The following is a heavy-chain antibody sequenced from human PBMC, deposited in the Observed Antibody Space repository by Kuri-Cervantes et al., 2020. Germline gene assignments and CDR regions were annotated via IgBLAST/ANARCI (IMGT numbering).Heavy chain of an antibody. V-gene: IGHV3-30*02. J-gene: IGHJ4*02. CDR3: ANTNYDFWSGYYRGGVDY. CDR1: GFTFSRYS. CDR2: IRYDGSNK. Sequence: GGSLRLSCAASGFTFSRYSMNWVRQAPGKGLEWVAFIRYDGSNKYYADSVKGRFTISRDNSKNTLYPQMNSLRADDTAVYYCANTNYDFWSGYYRGGVDYWGQGTLVPVSS. D-gene: IGHD3-3*01.